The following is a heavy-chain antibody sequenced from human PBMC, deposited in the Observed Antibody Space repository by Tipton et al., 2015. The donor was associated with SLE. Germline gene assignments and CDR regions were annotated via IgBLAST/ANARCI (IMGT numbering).Heavy chain of an antibody. J-gene: IGHJ5*02. D-gene: IGHD3-10*01. CDR2: INPNSGST. CDR1: GYTFTTYY. V-gene: IGHV1-2*02. Sequence: QVQLVQSGPEVKKPGASVKVSCKASGYTFTTYYMYWVRQAPGQGLEWMGWINPNSGSTKYAQTFQGRVTMTSDTSISTVDMELSRLGSDDTAVYYCARDRASVVDPWGQGTLVTVSS. CDR3: ARDRASVVDP.